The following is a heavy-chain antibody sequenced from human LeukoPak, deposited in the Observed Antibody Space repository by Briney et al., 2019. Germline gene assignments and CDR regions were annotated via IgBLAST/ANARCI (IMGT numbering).Heavy chain of an antibody. Sequence: PGGSLRLSCAASGFTVSSNYMSWVRQAPGKGLEWVSAISGGGDNTYYADSVRGRFTISRDNSKNTLFLQMNSLRAEDTAIYYCAKPVDGASVQRYFQHWGQGTLVTVSS. J-gene: IGHJ1*01. V-gene: IGHV3-23*01. D-gene: IGHD1-1*01. CDR2: ISGGGDNT. CDR3: AKPVDGASVQRYFQH. CDR1: GFTVSSNY.